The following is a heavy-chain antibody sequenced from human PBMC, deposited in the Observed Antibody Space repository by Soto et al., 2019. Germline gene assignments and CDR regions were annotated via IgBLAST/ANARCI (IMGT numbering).Heavy chain of an antibody. V-gene: IGHV3-74*01. CDR3: ACDSVTTSLIDY. D-gene: IGHD4-17*01. CDR1: GFIFNTYW. Sequence: GGSLRLSCAASGFIFNTYWMHWVRQAPGKGLVWISRINSDGSIADYADSVRGRITISRDNSKNTLYLQMNSLRAEDTAVYYCACDSVTTSLIDYWGQGTLVTVSS. CDR2: INSDGSIA. J-gene: IGHJ4*02.